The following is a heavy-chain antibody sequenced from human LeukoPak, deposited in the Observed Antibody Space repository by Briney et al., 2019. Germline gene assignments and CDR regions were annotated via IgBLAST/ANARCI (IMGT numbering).Heavy chain of an antibody. V-gene: IGHV4-59*08. CDR3: AKHHTWGAFDI. Sequence: SETLSLTCTVSGGSISSYYWSWIRQPPGKGLEWIGYIYYSGSTNYNPSLKSRATISVDTSKNQFSLKLSAVTAADTAVYYCAKHHTWGAFDIWGQGTMVTVSS. J-gene: IGHJ3*02. CDR1: GGSISSYY. CDR2: IYYSGST. D-gene: IGHD7-27*01.